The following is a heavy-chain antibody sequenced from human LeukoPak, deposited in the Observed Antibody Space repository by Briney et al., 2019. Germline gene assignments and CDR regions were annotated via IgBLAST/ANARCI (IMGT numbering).Heavy chain of an antibody. J-gene: IGHJ4*02. CDR1: GGSISSISYY. CDR3: ARLYGNFQNYYDY. D-gene: IGHD1-7*01. V-gene: IGHV4-39*07. Sequence: SETLSLTCTVSGGSISSISYYWGWLRQPPGKGLEWIGHNYYSGSPFFNPSLKSRVTISVETSKNQFSLKLRSVTAADTAMFYCARLYGNFQNYYDYWGQGTLVAVSS. CDR2: NYYSGSP.